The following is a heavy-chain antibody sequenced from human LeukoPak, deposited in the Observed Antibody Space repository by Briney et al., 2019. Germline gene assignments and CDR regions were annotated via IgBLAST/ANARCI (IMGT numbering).Heavy chain of an antibody. V-gene: IGHV3-53*01. CDR2: IYSGGST. CDR1: GFTVSSNH. CDR3: ARAESVGYCSSTSCFSDAFDI. Sequence: GGSLRLSCAASGFTVSSNHMSWVRQAPGKGLEWVSVIYSGGSTYYADSVKGRFTISRDNSKNTLYLQMNSLRAEDTAVYYCARAESVGYCSSTSCFSDAFDIWGQGTMVTVSS. D-gene: IGHD2-2*01. J-gene: IGHJ3*02.